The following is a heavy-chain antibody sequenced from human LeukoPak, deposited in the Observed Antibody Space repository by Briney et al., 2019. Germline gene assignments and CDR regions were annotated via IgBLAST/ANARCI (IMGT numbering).Heavy chain of an antibody. CDR1: GDSVSSNSAA. D-gene: IGHD5-12*01. CDR2: TYYRSKWYN. CDR3: GRGVGGYDLSFYYYGMDV. J-gene: IGHJ6*04. Sequence: SQTLSLTCAISGDSVSSNSAAWNWIRQSPSRGLEWLGRTYYRSKWYNDYAVPVKSRITINPDTSKNQFSLQLNSVTPEDTAVYYCGRGVGGYDLSFYYYGMDVWGKGTTVTVSS. V-gene: IGHV6-1*01.